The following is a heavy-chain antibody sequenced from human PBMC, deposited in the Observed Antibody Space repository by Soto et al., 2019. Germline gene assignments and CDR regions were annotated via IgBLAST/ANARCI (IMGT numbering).Heavy chain of an antibody. CDR2: IIPILGIA. CDR3: AYLGTYSGYDWTFDY. J-gene: IGHJ4*02. V-gene: IGHV1-69*02. Sequence: SVKVSCKASGGTFSSYTIGWVRQAPGQGLEWMGRIIPILGIANYAQKFQGRVTITADKSTSTAYMELSSLRSEDTAVYYCAYLGTYSGYDWTFDYWGQGTLVTVSS. D-gene: IGHD5-12*01. CDR1: GGTFSSYT.